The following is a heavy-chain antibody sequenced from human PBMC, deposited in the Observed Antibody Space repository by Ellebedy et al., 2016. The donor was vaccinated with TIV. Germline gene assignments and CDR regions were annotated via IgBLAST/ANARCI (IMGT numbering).Heavy chain of an antibody. J-gene: IGHJ3*02. CDR3: ARDSSGYSNAFDI. CDR2: TYYTSKWYN. Sequence: SETLSLTCAISGDSVSSNIVAWNWIRQSPSRGLEWLGRTYYTSKWYNDYAVSVKSRITINPDTAQNQVSLHLNSVTPEDTAVYYCARDSSGYSNAFDIWGQGTMVTVSS. D-gene: IGHD3-22*01. CDR1: GDSVSSNIVA. V-gene: IGHV6-1*01.